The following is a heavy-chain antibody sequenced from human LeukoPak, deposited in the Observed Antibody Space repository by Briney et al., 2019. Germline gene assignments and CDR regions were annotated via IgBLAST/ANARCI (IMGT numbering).Heavy chain of an antibody. V-gene: IGHV3-30*18. J-gene: IGHJ6*02. D-gene: IGHD4-17*01. CDR2: ISYDGSNK. CDR3: AKVMESYGDYSYYYGMDV. CDR1: GFTFSSYG. Sequence: GGSLRLSCAASGFTFSSYGMHWVRQAPGKGLEWVAVISYDGSNKYYADSVKGRFTISRDNSKNTLYLQMNSLRAEDTAVYYCAKVMESYGDYSYYYGMDVWGQGTTVTVSS.